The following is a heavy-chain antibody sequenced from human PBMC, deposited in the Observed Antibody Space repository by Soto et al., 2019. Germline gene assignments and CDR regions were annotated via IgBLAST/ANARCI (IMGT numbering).Heavy chain of an antibody. CDR3: AREYGAARPTFDY. Sequence: ESGGGVVQPGRSLRLSCAASGFTFSSYGMHWVRQAPGKGLEWVAVIWYDGSNKYYADSVKGRFTISRDNSKNTLYLQMNSLRAEDTAVYYCAREYGAARPTFDYWGQGTLVTVSS. D-gene: IGHD6-6*01. CDR2: IWYDGSNK. CDR1: GFTFSSYG. V-gene: IGHV3-33*01. J-gene: IGHJ4*02.